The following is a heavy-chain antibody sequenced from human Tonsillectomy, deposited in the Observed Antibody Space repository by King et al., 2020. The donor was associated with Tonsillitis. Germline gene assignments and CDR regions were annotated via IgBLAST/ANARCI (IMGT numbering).Heavy chain of an antibody. CDR2: IHSTWST. CDR3: ARHGIVGDATGYFDL. J-gene: IGHJ2*01. CDR1: SGSISSYY. D-gene: IGHD1-26*01. Sequence: VQLQESGPGLVKPSETLSLTCNVSSGSISSYYWSWIRQPAGKGLEWIGHIHSTWSTNYNPSLKSRLSMSMDTSKNQFSLKLSSVTAADTAMYYCARHGIVGDATGYFDLWGRGTLVTVSS. V-gene: IGHV4-4*07.